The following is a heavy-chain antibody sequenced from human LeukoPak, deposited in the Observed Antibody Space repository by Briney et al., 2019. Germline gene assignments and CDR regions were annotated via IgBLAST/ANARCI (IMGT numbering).Heavy chain of an antibody. D-gene: IGHD2-2*01. CDR3: ARGEVIVVPAAMLFWFDP. J-gene: IGHJ5*02. V-gene: IGHV4-34*01. CDR1: GGSFSGYY. Sequence: SETLSLTCAVYGGSFSGYYWSWIRQPPGKGLEWIGEINHSGSTNYNPSLKSRVTISVDTSKNQFSLKLSSVTAADTAVYYCARGEVIVVPAAMLFWFDPWGQGTLVTVSS. CDR2: INHSGST.